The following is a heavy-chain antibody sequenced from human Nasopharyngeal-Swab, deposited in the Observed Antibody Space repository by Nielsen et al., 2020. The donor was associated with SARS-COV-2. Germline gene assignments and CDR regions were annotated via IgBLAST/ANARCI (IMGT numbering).Heavy chain of an antibody. CDR2: IRSKAYGGTT. V-gene: IGHV3-49*02. D-gene: IGHD3-22*01. J-gene: IGHJ4*02. Sequence: WIRQPPGKGLEWVGFIRSKAYGGTTEYAASVKGRFTISRDDSKSIAYLQMNSLKTEDTAVYYCTRPPYYYDSSGYLPFDYWGQGTLVTVSS. CDR3: TRPPYYYDSSGYLPFDY.